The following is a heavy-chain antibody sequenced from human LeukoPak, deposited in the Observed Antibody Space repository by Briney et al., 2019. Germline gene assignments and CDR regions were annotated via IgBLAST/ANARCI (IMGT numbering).Heavy chain of an antibody. CDR3: ATGGSYDNWFDP. J-gene: IGHJ5*02. V-gene: IGHV1-69*04. Sequence: SVKVSCKASGGTFSSYAISWVRQAPGQGLEWMGRIIPILGIANYAQKFQSRVTITADKSTSTAYMELSSLRSEDTAVYYCATGGSYDNWFDPWGQGTLVTVSS. CDR1: GGTFSSYA. CDR2: IIPILGIA. D-gene: IGHD1-26*01.